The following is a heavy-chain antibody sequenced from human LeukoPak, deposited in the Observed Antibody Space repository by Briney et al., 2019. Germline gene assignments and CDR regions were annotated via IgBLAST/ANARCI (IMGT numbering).Heavy chain of an antibody. Sequence: PGGSLRLSCTASGFTFNSYSMTWVRQAPGKGLEWVAVITYDGITTYFDDSVKGRFTISRDTSKSMLYLQMNSLRPEDTAVYYCVKEQSSGNYRTADFWGQGTLVTVSS. CDR3: VKEQSSGNYRTADF. J-gene: IGHJ4*02. CDR2: ITYDGITT. V-gene: IGHV3-30*18. CDR1: GFTFNSYS. D-gene: IGHD3-10*01.